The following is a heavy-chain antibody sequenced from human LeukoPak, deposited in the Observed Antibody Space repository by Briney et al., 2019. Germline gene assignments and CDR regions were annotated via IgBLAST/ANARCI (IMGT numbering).Heavy chain of an antibody. J-gene: IGHJ3*02. D-gene: IGHD2-21*02. V-gene: IGHV3-23*01. CDR3: ASAGYCGGDCYLQDAFDI. CDR2: LSGSGGST. Sequence: LTGGSLRLSCAASGFTFSSYGMSWVRQAPGRGLEWVSALSGSGGSTYYADSVKGRFTISRDNSKNTLYLQMNSLRAEDTAVYYCASAGYCGGDCYLQDAFDIWGQGTMVTVSS. CDR1: GFTFSSYG.